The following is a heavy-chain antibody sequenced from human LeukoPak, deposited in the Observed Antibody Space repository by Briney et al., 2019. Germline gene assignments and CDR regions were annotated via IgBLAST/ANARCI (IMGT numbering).Heavy chain of an antibody. J-gene: IGHJ6*02. CDR3: ARNITHWGPSHYYYGMDV. D-gene: IGHD7-27*01. CDR2: INHSGST. Sequence: KPSETLSLTCGVYGGSFSGYYWSWIRQPPGKGLEGSGEINHSGSTNYNPSLKSRVTISVDTSKNPFSLKLSSVTAAATAVYYCARNITHWGPSHYYYGMDVWGQGTTVTVSS. CDR1: GGSFSGYY. V-gene: IGHV4-34*01.